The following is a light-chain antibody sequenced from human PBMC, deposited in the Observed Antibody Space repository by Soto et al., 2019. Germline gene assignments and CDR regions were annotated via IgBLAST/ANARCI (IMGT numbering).Light chain of an antibody. CDR2: DVT. J-gene: IGLJ1*01. CDR1: ANDFGGHNY. V-gene: IGLV2-11*01. CDR3: YSYAGTYTFV. Sequence: QSALTQPRSVSGSPGQSATISCTGTANDFGGHNYVSWYQQHPGEAPKLLIYDVTERPSGVPDRFSGSKSGNTASLTISGLQTEDEADYYCYSYAGTYTFVFGTGTKVTVL.